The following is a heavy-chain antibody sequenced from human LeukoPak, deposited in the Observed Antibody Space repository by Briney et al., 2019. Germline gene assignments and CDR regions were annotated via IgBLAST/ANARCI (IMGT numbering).Heavy chain of an antibody. Sequence: GGSLRLSCAASGFTFSSYSMNWVRQAPGKGLEWVSSISSSSSYIYYADSVKGRFTISRDNAKNSLYLQMNSLRAEDTAVYYCARGPLGYCSGGSCYYYYMDVWGKGTTVTVSS. CDR2: ISSSSSYI. J-gene: IGHJ6*03. V-gene: IGHV3-21*01. CDR1: GFTFSSYS. CDR3: ARGPLGYCSGGSCYYYYMDV. D-gene: IGHD2-15*01.